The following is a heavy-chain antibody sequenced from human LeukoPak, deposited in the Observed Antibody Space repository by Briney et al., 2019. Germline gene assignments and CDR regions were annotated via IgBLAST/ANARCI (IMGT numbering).Heavy chain of an antibody. D-gene: IGHD1-26*01. J-gene: IGHJ3*02. V-gene: IGHV3-11*01. CDR3: ARAVLKYREREELLDGDDAFDI. CDR1: GFTFSDYY. Sequence: GGSLRLSCAASGFTFSDYYMSWIRQAPGKGLEWVSYISSSGSTIYYADSVKGRFTISRDNAKNSLYLQMNSLRAEDTAVYYCARAVLKYREREELLDGDDAFDIWGQGTMVTVSS. CDR2: ISSSGSTI.